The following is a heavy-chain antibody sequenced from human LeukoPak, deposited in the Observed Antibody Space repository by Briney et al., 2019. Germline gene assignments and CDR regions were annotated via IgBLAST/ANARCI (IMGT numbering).Heavy chain of an antibody. J-gene: IGHJ3*01. D-gene: IGHD5/OR15-5a*01. CDR1: GGSISSSSYY. V-gene: IGHV4-39*02. CDR2: IYYSGST. Sequence: SETLSLTCTVSGGSISSSSYYWGWIRQPPGKGLEWIGSIYYSGSTYYNPSLKSRVTISVDTSKNQFSLKLSSVTAADTAVYYCARDKGLPQAFDLWGQGTMVTVSS. CDR3: ARDKGLPQAFDL.